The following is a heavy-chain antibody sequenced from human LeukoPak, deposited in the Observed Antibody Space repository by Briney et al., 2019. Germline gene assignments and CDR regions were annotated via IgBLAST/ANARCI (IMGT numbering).Heavy chain of an antibody. CDR3: ARVSEKLRLGELSGGLGAFDI. D-gene: IGHD3-16*02. Sequence: SETLSLTCTVSGGSISSSSYYWGWIRQPPGKGLEWIGSIYYSGSTYYNPSLKSRVTISVDTSKNQFSLKLSSVTAADTAVYYCARVSEKLRLGELSGGLGAFDIWGQGTMVTVSS. J-gene: IGHJ3*02. V-gene: IGHV4-39*07. CDR1: GGSISSSSYY. CDR2: IYYSGST.